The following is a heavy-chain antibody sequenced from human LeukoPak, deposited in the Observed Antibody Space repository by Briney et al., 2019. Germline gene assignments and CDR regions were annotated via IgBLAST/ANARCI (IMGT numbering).Heavy chain of an antibody. J-gene: IGHJ3*02. V-gene: IGHV1-8*01. D-gene: IGHD3-9*01. Sequence: ASVKVSCKASGYTFTSYDINWVRQATGQGLEGMGLMNPNSGNTGYAQKFQGRVNMTRNTSISTAYMALSSLRSEDTAVYYCARGAPYDWDDAFDIWGQGTMVTVSS. CDR3: ARGAPYDWDDAFDI. CDR2: MNPNSGNT. CDR1: GYTFTSYD.